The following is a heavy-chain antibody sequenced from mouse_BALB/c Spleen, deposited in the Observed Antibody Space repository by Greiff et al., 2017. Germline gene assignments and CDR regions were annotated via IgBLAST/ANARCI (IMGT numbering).Heavy chain of an antibody. V-gene: IGHV1-87*01. CDR2: IYPGDGDT. D-gene: IGHD2-4*01. Sequence: QVQLQQSGAELARPGASVKLSCKASGYTFTSYWMQWVKQRPGQGLEWIGAIYPGDGDTRYTQKFKGKATLTADKSSSTAYMQLSSLASEDSAVYYCANGYDYDWFAYWGQGTLVTVSA. J-gene: IGHJ3*01. CDR3: ANGYDYDWFAY. CDR1: GYTFTSYW.